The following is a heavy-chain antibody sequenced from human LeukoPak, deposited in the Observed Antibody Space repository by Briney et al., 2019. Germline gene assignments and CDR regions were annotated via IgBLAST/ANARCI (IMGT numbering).Heavy chain of an antibody. CDR1: GYSFTSSW. V-gene: IGHV5-51*01. CDR3: AKLGAYSSSWYGFFDY. J-gene: IGHJ4*02. CDR2: IYPGDSDT. Sequence: GESLKISCKGSGYSFTSSWIGWVRQMPGKGLEWMAIIYPGDSDTRYSPSFQGQVTISADKSISTAYLQWSSLKASDTAMYYCAKLGAYSSSWYGFFDYWGQGTLVAVSS. D-gene: IGHD6-13*01.